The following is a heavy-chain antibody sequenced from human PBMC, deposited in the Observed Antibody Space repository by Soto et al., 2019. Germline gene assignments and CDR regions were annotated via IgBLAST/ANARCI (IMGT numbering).Heavy chain of an antibody. V-gene: IGHV4-31*03. Sequence: GPGPQFPSETLSLTCTVSGGSISSGGYYWSWIRQHPGKGLEWIGYIYYSGSTYYNPSLKSRVTISVDTSKNQFSLKLSSVTAADTAVYYCAREGGLVCSSTSCQGAFDIWGQGTMVTVSS. CDR3: AREGGLVCSSTSCQGAFDI. D-gene: IGHD2-2*01. J-gene: IGHJ3*02. CDR2: IYYSGST. CDR1: GGSISSGGYY.